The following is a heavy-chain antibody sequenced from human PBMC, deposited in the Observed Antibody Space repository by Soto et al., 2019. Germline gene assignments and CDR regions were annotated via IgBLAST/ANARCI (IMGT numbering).Heavy chain of an antibody. D-gene: IGHD1-1*01. CDR3: ARRRILVDHGYAFHI. CDR2: IYYSGST. V-gene: IGHV4-59*01. J-gene: IGHJ3*02. CDR1: GGSISSYY. Sequence: SETLSLTCTVSGGSISSYYWSWIRQPPGKGLEWIGYIYYSGSTNYNPSLKSRATISIDTSKNQFSLKLSSVTAADTAVYYCARRRILVDHGYAFHIWGPATMVTVPS.